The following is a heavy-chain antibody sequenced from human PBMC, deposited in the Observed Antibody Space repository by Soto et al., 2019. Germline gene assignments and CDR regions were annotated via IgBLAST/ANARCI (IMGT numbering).Heavy chain of an antibody. Sequence: AAVKVSCEASGYTFTSYGISWVRQAPGQGLEWMGWISAYNGNTNYAQKLQGRVTMTTDTSTSTAYMELRSLRSDDTAVYYCAIAAAGLNWFDPWGQGTLVTVSS. D-gene: IGHD6-13*01. J-gene: IGHJ5*02. CDR2: ISAYNGNT. CDR1: GYTFTSYG. CDR3: AIAAAGLNWFDP. V-gene: IGHV1-18*01.